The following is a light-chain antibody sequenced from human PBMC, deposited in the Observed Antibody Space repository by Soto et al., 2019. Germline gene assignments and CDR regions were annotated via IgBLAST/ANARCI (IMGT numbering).Light chain of an antibody. J-gene: IGKJ1*01. Sequence: DIVMTQSPDSLAVSLGERATINCKSSQSVLYSSNNKNYLAWYQQKPGQPPMLLIYWASTRESGGPDRFSGSGSGTDFTLTISSLQAEDVAVYYCQQYFRPWTFGQGTKVEIK. CDR3: QQYFRPWT. CDR1: QSVLYSSNNKNY. V-gene: IGKV4-1*01. CDR2: WAS.